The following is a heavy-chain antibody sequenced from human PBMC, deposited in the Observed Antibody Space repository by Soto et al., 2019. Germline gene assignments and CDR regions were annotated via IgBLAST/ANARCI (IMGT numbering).Heavy chain of an antibody. CDR3: ARDTNGLHY. V-gene: IGHV3-74*01. CDR2: INTDGSIT. CDR1: GLIFSNYK. D-gene: IGHD2-8*01. Sequence: EVQLVESEGGLVQPGGSLRLSCAASGLIFSNYKMRWVRQAPGKGLVWVSRINTDGSITDYADSVKGRFTVSRDNAKNTMDLQMNSLTADDTAVDYCARDTNGLHYWGQGTLVTVSS. J-gene: IGHJ4*02.